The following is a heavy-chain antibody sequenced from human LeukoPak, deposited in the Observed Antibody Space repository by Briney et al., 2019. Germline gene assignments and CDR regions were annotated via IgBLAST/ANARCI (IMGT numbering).Heavy chain of an antibody. Sequence: PSETLSLTCTVSGGSISSYYWGWIRQPPGKGLEWIGSIYYSGSTYYNPSLKSRVTISVDTSKNQFSLKLSSVTAADTAVYYCASLLTYVTMDYWGQGTLVTVSS. J-gene: IGHJ4*02. CDR1: GGSISSYY. CDR3: ASLLTYVTMDY. CDR2: IYYSGST. D-gene: IGHD2/OR15-2a*01. V-gene: IGHV4-39*01.